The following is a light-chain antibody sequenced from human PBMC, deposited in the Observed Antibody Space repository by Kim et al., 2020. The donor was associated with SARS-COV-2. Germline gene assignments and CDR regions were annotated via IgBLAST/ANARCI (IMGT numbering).Light chain of an antibody. Sequence: ALGQTVRITCQGDSLRSYYANWYRQKPGQAPVLVIYGKNNRPSGIPDRFSGSSSGNTASLTITGAQAEDEADYYCNSRDSSGNIWVFGGGTQLTVL. CDR3: NSRDSSGNIWV. V-gene: IGLV3-19*01. CDR2: GKN. J-gene: IGLJ3*02. CDR1: SLRSYY.